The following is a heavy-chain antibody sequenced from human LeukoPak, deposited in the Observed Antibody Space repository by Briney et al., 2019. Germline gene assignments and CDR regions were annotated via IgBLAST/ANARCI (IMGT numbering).Heavy chain of an antibody. Sequence: PGGSLRLSCAASGFTFSSYGMHWVRQAPGKGLEWVAFMRYDGRNEYYSDSVKGRFTICRDNFKNTLCLQMSSLRVEDTAVYYCAKDPNYYGSGTYSAFFQHWGQGTLVTVSS. CDR3: AKDPNYYGSGTYSAFFQH. CDR1: GFTFSSYG. D-gene: IGHD3-10*01. CDR2: MRYDGRNE. J-gene: IGHJ1*01. V-gene: IGHV3-30*02.